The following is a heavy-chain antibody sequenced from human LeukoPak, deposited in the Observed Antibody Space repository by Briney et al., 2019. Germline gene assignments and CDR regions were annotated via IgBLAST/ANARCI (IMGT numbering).Heavy chain of an antibody. Sequence: GRSLRLSCGASGFTFRSYAMHWVRQAPGKGPEWVALISYDGSNKYYADSVKGRFTISRDNSEDALFLQMNSLRAEDTAVYYCARGGSGSYERMFFCVDWGQGTLVTVSS. V-gene: IGHV3-30*01. CDR3: ARGGSGSYERMFFCVD. J-gene: IGHJ4*02. D-gene: IGHD3-10*01. CDR1: GFTFRSYA. CDR2: ISYDGSNK.